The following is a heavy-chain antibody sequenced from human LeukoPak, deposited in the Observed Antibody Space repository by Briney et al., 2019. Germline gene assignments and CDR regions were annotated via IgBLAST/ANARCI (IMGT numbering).Heavy chain of an antibody. D-gene: IGHD6-19*01. V-gene: IGHV4-38-2*02. J-gene: IGHJ4*02. CDR3: ARSGFAAGWTFDY. CDR2: MYHSGIT. CDR1: GYSISSGYY. Sequence: SETLSLTCTVSGYSISSGYYWGWIRQSPGKGLEWIGIMYHSGITHYNPSLKSRLTMSMDTSKNQFSLILSSVTAADTAVYYCARSGFAAGWTFDYWGQGNLVTVSS.